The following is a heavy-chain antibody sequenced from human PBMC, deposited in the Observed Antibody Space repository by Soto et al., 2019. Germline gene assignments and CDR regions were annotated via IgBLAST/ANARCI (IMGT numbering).Heavy chain of an antibody. CDR1: GDSVSSNSAA. Sequence: PSQTLSLTCAISGDSVSSNSAAWNWIRQSPSRGLEWLGRTYYRSKWYNDYAVSVKSRITINPDTSKNQFSLQLNSVTPEDTAVYYCALHPTPQYSSGLDAFDIWGQGTMVTVSS. J-gene: IGHJ3*02. V-gene: IGHV6-1*01. D-gene: IGHD6-19*01. CDR3: ALHPTPQYSSGLDAFDI. CDR2: TYYRSKWYN.